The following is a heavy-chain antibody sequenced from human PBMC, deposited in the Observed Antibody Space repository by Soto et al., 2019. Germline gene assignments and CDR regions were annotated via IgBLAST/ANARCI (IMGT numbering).Heavy chain of an antibody. CDR1: GGTFSSYP. D-gene: IGHD1-7*01. CDR3: ARPTSTGTTSGYYFDY. V-gene: IGHV1-69*02. J-gene: IGHJ4*02. CDR2: IIPILDIT. Sequence: QVQLVQSGAEVKKPGSSVKVSCKASGGTFSSYPISWVRQAPGQGLEWMGRIIPILDITDYAQRFQGRVTITADKSTSTAYMEFSSLSSDETAVYYSARPTSTGTTSGYYFDYWGQGTLLTVSS.